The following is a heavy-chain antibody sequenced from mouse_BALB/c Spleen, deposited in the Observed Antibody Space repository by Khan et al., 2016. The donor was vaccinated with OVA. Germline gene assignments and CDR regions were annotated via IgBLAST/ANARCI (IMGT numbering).Heavy chain of an antibody. CDR3: ARGYWFVY. J-gene: IGHJ3*01. CDR1: GFTFSNYA. V-gene: IGHV5-6-5*01. Sequence: EVELVESGGGLVTPGRSLKVSCAASGFTFSNYAMSWVRQTPEKRLEWVASISTGGSTYYPDSVKGRFTISRDNARNILYLRMSSLRSEDTAMYYCARGYWFVYWGQGTLVTVSA. CDR2: ISTGGST.